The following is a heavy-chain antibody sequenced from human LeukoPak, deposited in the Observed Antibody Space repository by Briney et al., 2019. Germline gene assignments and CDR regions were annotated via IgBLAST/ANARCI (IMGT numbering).Heavy chain of an antibody. CDR3: ARVGYYDSSGFYDAFDI. CDR2: ISYDGSNK. V-gene: IGHV3-30*04. D-gene: IGHD3-22*01. CDR1: GFTFSNYA. Sequence: GGSLRLSCAASGFTFSNYAIHWVRQAPGKGLEWVAVISYDGSNKYYADSVKGRFTISRDNSKNTLYLQMNSLRAEDTAVYYCARVGYYDSSGFYDAFDIWGQGTMVTVSS. J-gene: IGHJ3*02.